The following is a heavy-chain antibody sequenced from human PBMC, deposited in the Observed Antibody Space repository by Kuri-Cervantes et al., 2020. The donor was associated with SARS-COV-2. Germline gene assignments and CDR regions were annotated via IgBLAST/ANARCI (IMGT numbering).Heavy chain of an antibody. CDR2: ISSSSSTI. J-gene: IGHJ6*04. CDR1: GFTFSSYS. CDR3: ARIMFMVRGRPGGQDV. Sequence: ETLSLTCAASGFTFSSYSMNWVRQAPGKGLEWVSYISSSSSTIYYADSVKGRFTISRDNAKNSLYLQMNSLRAEDTAVYYCARIMFMVRGRPGGQDVWGKGTTVTVSS. V-gene: IGHV3-48*01. D-gene: IGHD3-10*01.